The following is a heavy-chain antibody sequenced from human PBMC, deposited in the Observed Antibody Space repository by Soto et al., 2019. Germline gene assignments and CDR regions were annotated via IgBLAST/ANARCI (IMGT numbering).Heavy chain of an antibody. Sequence: GGSLRLSCAASGFTFSSYGMHWVRQAPGKGLEWVAVIWYDGSNKYYADSVKGRFTISRDNSKKTMYLQMNSLRAEDTAVYYCARDLTTHPPPPYFDYWGQGTLVTVSS. J-gene: IGHJ4*02. CDR3: ARDLTTHPPPPYFDY. CDR2: IWYDGSNK. V-gene: IGHV3-33*01. CDR1: GFTFSSYG. D-gene: IGHD4-4*01.